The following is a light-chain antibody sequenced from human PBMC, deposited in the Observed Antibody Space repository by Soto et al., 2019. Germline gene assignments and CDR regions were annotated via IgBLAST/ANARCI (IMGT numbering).Light chain of an antibody. Sequence: QSALTQPASVSGSPGQSISISCTGTSSDVGGNDYVSWYQQYPGKAPKLIISEVRNRPSGVSSRFSGSKSGNTASLTISGLQGEDEADYYCSSYTTNNNLLFGGGTKLTVL. CDR2: EVR. V-gene: IGLV2-14*01. CDR1: SSDVGGNDY. CDR3: SSYTTNNNLL. J-gene: IGLJ2*01.